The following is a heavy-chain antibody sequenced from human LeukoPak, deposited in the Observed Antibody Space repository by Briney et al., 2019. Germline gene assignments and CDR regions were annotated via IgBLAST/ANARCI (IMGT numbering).Heavy chain of an antibody. Sequence: SETLSLTCTVSGGSFSSYYWSWIRQPAGKGLEYIGRICTSGSTKYHPSLKSRVTISVDTTKNQFSLKLSSVTAADTAVYYCAREPGTVDYPYMDVWGKGTTVTISS. V-gene: IGHV4-4*07. CDR3: AREPGTVDYPYMDV. J-gene: IGHJ6*03. CDR2: ICTSGST. CDR1: GGSFSSYY. D-gene: IGHD3-16*01.